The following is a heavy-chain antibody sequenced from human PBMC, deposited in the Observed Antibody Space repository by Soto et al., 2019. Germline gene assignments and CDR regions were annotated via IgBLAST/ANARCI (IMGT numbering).Heavy chain of an antibody. V-gene: IGHV1-8*01. CDR1: GYTFSSYD. D-gene: IGHD1-26*01. CDR2: VNPNSGNT. CDR3: ASRASGWERHLFEP. Sequence: QVQLVQSGAEVKKPGASVKVSCKASGYTFSSYDITWVRQATGQGLEWMGWVNPNSGNTGYAQKFQGRITKTRNTSLRTAYMELSSLRSEDTAVDYCASRASGWERHLFEPWGEGTLVTVS. J-gene: IGHJ5*02.